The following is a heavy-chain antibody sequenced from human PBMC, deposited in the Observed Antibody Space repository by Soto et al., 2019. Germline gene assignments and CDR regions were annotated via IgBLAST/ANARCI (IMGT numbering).Heavy chain of an antibody. CDR2: VFDSGTT. CDR1: GGSITSVNHY. V-gene: IGHV4-31*02. D-gene: IGHD2-8*02. J-gene: IGHJ4*02. CDR3: AREVAGTGAFDY. Sequence: QVQLEQSGPGLVKPSQTLSLTCNISGGSITSVNHYWSWIRQSPGEGLEWIGYVFDSGTTHYNPYLNCRLTIAGDTSQPQFSLTIHSVTVADTAVYYCAREVAGTGAFDYWGQGTLVTVSS.